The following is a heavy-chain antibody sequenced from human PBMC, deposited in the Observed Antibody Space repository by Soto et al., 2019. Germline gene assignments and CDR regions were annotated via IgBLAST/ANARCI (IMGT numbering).Heavy chain of an antibody. CDR1: GGSISSGDYY. CDR2: IYYSGST. CDR3: AIYYTTHGWVDP. Sequence: ASETLSLTCTVSGGSISSGDYYWSWIRQPPGKGLVWIGYIYYSGSTYYNPSLKSRVTISLDTSKNQFSLKLSSVTAADTAVYYCAIYYTTHGWVDPWGQGTQVTVSS. D-gene: IGHD1-26*01. J-gene: IGHJ5*02. V-gene: IGHV4-30-4*01.